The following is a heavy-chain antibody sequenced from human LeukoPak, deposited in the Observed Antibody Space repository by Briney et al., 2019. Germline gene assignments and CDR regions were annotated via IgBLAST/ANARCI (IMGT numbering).Heavy chain of an antibody. CDR1: GGSISSSN. V-gene: IGHV3-21*01. CDR2: ISSSGTYI. Sequence: PSETLSLTCTVSGGSISSSNYNWGWIRQPPGKGLEWVSSISSSGTYIQYADSVKGRFTISRDNAKNSLYLQMNSLRAEDTAVYYCANSLISSSQVDYWGQGTLVTVSS. CDR3: ANSLISSSQVDY. J-gene: IGHJ4*02. D-gene: IGHD6-6*01.